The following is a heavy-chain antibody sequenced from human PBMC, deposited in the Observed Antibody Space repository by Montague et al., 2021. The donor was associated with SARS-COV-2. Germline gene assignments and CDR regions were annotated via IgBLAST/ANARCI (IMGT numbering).Heavy chain of an antibody. J-gene: IGHJ6*02. CDR1: GGSFSPYY. D-gene: IGHD3-3*01. V-gene: IGHV4-34*01. CDR3: ARDQTVSEWICYGMDV. Sequence: SETLSLTCAVYGGSFSPYYLSWIRQSPGKGLEWIGNIYHSETTNYNPSLKIRVSISVDKSSRQFSLYLTSVTAADAAVYYCARDQTVSEWICYGMDVWGPGTTVTVSS. CDR2: IYHSETT.